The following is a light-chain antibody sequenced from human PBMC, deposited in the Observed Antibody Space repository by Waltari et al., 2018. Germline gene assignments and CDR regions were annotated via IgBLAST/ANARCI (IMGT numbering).Light chain of an antibody. V-gene: IGKV3-20*01. CDR3: RHYGSSRYT. CDR1: QSVSGY. Sequence: IVFTQSPGTLSFSPGETATLSCRASQSVSGYLAWYQQKPGQAPRLLIYGASTRATGISDRFSGSGSGTDFTLTISRLEPEDFAMYYCRHYGSSRYTFGQGTKLEIK. J-gene: IGKJ2*01. CDR2: GAS.